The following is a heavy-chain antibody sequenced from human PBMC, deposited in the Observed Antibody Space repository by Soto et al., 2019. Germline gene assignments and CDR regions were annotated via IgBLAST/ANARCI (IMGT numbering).Heavy chain of an antibody. D-gene: IGHD3-16*02. V-gene: IGHV3-49*03. J-gene: IGHJ3*02. CDR3: TSPGYDYIWGSYRYTFHDAFDI. Sequence: GGSLRLSCTASGFTFGDYAMSWFRQAPGKGLEWVGFIRSKAYGGTTEYAASVKGRLTISRDDSKSIAYLQMNSLKTEDTAVYYCTSPGYDYIWGSYRYTFHDAFDIWGQGTMVTVSS. CDR1: GFTFGDYA. CDR2: IRSKAYGGTT.